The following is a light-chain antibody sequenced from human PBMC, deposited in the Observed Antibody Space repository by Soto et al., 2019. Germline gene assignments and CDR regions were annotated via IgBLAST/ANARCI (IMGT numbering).Light chain of an antibody. CDR3: PQYRHWTRT. CDR2: GAS. V-gene: IGKV3-15*01. J-gene: IGKJ1*01. Sequence: EIALTQSPATLYVSPGERVTLCCRASQSVAINLAWYRQTPGQAPRLLIYGASTRATDMSGTFSGRGAGTECTRTISNLRPEDVSVYSCPQYRHWTRTFGQGTKVDI. CDR1: QSVAIN.